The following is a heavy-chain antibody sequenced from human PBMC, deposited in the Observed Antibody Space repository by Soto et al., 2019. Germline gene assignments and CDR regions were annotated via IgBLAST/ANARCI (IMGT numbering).Heavy chain of an antibody. CDR1: GFTFSSYG. Sequence: PGGSLRLSCAASGFTFSSYGMNWVRQAPGKGLEWVSYISGSSSTIYYADSVKGRFAISRDNAKDSLFLQMNSLGDADTALYYCARDLTDNFSFDYWGQGILVTVSS. V-gene: IGHV3-48*02. J-gene: IGHJ4*02. CDR2: ISGSSSTI. CDR3: ARDLTDNFSFDY. D-gene: IGHD1-1*01.